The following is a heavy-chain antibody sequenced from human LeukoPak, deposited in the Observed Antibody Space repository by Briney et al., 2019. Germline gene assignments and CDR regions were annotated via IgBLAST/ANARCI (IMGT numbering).Heavy chain of an antibody. D-gene: IGHD3-22*01. V-gene: IGHV1-18*01. CDR1: GGTFSSYG. CDR2: ISAYNGNT. J-gene: IGHJ5*02. Sequence: GASVKVSCKASGGTFSSYGISWVRQAPGQGLEWMGWISAYNGNTNYAQKLQGRVTMTTDTSTSTAYMELRSLRSEDTAVYYCARDLIPHYYDSSGSNWFDPWGQGTLVTVSS. CDR3: ARDLIPHYYDSSGSNWFDP.